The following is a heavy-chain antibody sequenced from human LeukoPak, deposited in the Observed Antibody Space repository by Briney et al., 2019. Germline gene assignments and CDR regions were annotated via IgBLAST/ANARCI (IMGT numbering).Heavy chain of an antibody. CDR3: ARVVGAPPRFDY. CDR2: ISYDGSNK. V-gene: IGHV3-30-3*01. Sequence: PGRSLRLSCAASGFTFDDYAMHWVRQAPGKGLEWVAVISYDGSNKYYADSVKGRFTISRDNSKNTLYLQMNSLRAEDTAVYYCARVVGAPPRFDYWGQGTLVTVSS. D-gene: IGHD1-26*01. CDR1: GFTFDDYA. J-gene: IGHJ4*02.